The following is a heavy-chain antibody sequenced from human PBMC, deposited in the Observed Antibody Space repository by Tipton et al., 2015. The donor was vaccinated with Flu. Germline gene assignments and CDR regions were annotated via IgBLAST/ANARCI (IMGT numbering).Heavy chain of an antibody. CDR3: AKVIPEKVAGLDY. V-gene: IGHV3-23*01. Sequence: SLRLSCAASGFTFRSYWMSWVRQAPGKRLEWISAISGGGGGTYYADSVKGRFTISRDNSKNTLYLRMNSLRAEDTAIYYCAKVIPEKVAGLDYWGQGTLVTVSS. D-gene: IGHD6-19*01. J-gene: IGHJ4*02. CDR1: GFTFRSYW. CDR2: ISGGGGGT.